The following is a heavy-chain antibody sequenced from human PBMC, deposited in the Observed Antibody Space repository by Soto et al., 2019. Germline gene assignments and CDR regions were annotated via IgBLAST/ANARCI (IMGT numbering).Heavy chain of an antibody. Sequence: QVQLVESGGGVVQPGRSLRLSCAASGFTFSSYAMRWVRQAPGKGLEWVAVISYDGSNKYYADSVKGRFTISRDNSKNTLYLQMNSLRAEDTAVYYCAREPNKRVYYYGMDVWGQGTTVTVSS. V-gene: IGHV3-30-3*01. J-gene: IGHJ6*02. CDR2: ISYDGSNK. CDR3: AREPNKRVYYYGMDV. CDR1: GFTFSSYA.